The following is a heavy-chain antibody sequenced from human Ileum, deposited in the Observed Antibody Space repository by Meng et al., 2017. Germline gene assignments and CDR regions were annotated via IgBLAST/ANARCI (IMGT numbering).Heavy chain of an antibody. J-gene: IGHJ4*02. CDR1: GFTFSRNW. CDR2: IKQDGSEK. Sequence: GESLKISCAASGFTFSRNWMSWVRQALGKGLEWVASIKQDGSEKYYVDSVKGRFTISRDNAKNSLYLQMNSLRDEDTAVYYCARDYRYGRLDYWGQGTLVTVSS. V-gene: IGHV3-7*01. D-gene: IGHD5-18*01. CDR3: ARDYRYGRLDY.